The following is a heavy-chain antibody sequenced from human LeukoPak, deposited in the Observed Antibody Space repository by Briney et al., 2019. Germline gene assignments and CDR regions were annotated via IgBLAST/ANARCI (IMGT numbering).Heavy chain of an antibody. Sequence: ASVKVSCKASGYTFTSNYIHWVRQAPGQGIEWMGWISAYNGNTNYAQKLQGRVTMTTDTSTSTAYMELRSLRSDDTAVYYCARRDSSGSYYYGMDVWGQGTTVTVSS. V-gene: IGHV1-18*04. D-gene: IGHD6-19*01. CDR1: GYTFTSNY. J-gene: IGHJ6*02. CDR3: ARRDSSGSYYYGMDV. CDR2: ISAYNGNT.